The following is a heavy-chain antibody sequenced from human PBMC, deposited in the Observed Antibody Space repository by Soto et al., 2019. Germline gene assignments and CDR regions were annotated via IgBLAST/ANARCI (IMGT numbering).Heavy chain of an antibody. J-gene: IGHJ5*02. D-gene: IGHD2-8*01. V-gene: IGHV3-74*01. CDR3: ARGGGPGRYLPKWYNWFDP. CDR1: GFTFSSYW. CDR2: INSDGSST. Sequence: EVQLVESGGGLVQPGGSLRLSCAASGFTFSSYWMHWVRQAPGKGLVWVSRINSDGSSTSYADSVKGRFTISRDNAKNTLYLQMNSLRAEDTAVYYCARGGGPGRYLPKWYNWFDPWGQGTLVTVSS.